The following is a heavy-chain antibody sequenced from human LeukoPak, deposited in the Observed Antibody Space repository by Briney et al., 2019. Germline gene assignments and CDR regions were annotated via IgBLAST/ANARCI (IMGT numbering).Heavy chain of an antibody. D-gene: IGHD3-22*01. V-gene: IGHV3-23*01. CDR1: GFAFRNIA. Sequence: GGSLRLSCVASGFAFRNIAMSGGPQAPGKGLEWVSLISDSGGSTNYADSVKGRFTISRDNSKNTLYLQMNTLRAEDTAIYYCASAYGSSAYYPFDNWGQGTLVTVFS. CDR2: ISDSGGST. J-gene: IGHJ4*02. CDR3: ASAYGSSAYYPFDN.